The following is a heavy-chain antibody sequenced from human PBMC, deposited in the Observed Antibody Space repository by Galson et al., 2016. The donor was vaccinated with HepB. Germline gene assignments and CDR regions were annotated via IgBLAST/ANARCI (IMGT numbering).Heavy chain of an antibody. CDR2: IDPGDSYI. J-gene: IGHJ5*02. CDR3: ASSTRGNWFDP. V-gene: IGHV5-10-1*01. Sequence: QSGAEVKKPGESLRISCEGSGYSFTNYWINWVRQMPGKGLEWMGRIDPGDSYINYSPAFQGHVTLSVDKSISTAYLQWSRLKASDTAKYYCASSTRGNWFDPWGQGTLVTVSS. D-gene: IGHD1-1*01. CDR1: GYSFTNYW.